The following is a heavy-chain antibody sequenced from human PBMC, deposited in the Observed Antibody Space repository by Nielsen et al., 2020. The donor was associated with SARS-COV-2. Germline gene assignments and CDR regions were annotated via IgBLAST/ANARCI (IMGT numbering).Heavy chain of an antibody. J-gene: IGHJ6*02. CDR1: GFTFDDYA. D-gene: IGHD5-18*01. V-gene: IGHV3-9*01. CDR2: ISWNSGSI. CDR3: ATWPDTAMVSYYGMDV. Sequence: GGSLRLSCAASGFTFDDYAMHWVRQAPGKGLEWVSGISWNSGSIGYADSVKGRFTISRDNAKNSLYLQMNSLRAEDTALYYCATWPDTAMVSYYGMDVWGQGTTVTVSS.